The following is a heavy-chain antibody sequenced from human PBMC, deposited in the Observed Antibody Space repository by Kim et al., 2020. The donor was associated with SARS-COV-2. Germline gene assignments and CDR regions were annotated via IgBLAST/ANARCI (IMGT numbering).Heavy chain of an antibody. CDR3: ARDKGPQGGSDPGWFDP. J-gene: IGHJ5*02. CDR2: AHYVGYS. V-gene: IGHV4-59*02. Sequence: SETLSLTCAVSGGSVRNSFYWSWIRQPPGKGLEWIGYAHYVGYSNYNPSLKSRVTILVDVSKNQFSLKLNSVTAADTAVFYCARDKGPQGGSDPGWFDP. CDR1: GGSVRNSFY. D-gene: IGHD3-10*01.